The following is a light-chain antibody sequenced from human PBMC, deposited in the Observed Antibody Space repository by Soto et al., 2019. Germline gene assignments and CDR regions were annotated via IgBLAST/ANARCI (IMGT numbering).Light chain of an antibody. J-gene: IGLJ2*01. V-gene: IGLV2-23*01. Sequence: QPASVSGSPGQSITISCTATTSDVAIYNLVSWYQQHPGKAPKLMIYEATKRPSGVSNRFFGSKSGNTTSLTISGLQIEDEGDYYCSSYAGSNTVIFGGGTKLTVL. CDR1: TSDVAIYNL. CDR2: EAT. CDR3: SSYAGSNTVI.